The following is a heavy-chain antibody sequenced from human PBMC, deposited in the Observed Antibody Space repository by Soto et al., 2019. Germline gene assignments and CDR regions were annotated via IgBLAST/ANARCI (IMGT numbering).Heavy chain of an antibody. CDR3: ARQLPNYYDSSGYYYSLGY. V-gene: IGHV5-10-1*01. J-gene: IGHJ4*02. CDR1: GYSFTSYW. D-gene: IGHD3-22*01. CDR2: IDPSDSYT. Sequence: GESLKISCKGSGYSFTSYWISWVRQMPGKGLEWMGRIDPSDSYTNYSPSFQGHVTISADKSISTAYLQWSSLKASDTAMYYCARQLPNYYDSSGYYYSLGYWGQGTLVTVSS.